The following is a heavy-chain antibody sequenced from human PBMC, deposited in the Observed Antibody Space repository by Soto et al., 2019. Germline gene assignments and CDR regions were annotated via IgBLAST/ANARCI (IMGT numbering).Heavy chain of an antibody. V-gene: IGHV1-69*13. CDR3: ARGGLRFLDCAMDV. CDR2: IIPIFGST. CDR1: GGTFSIYA. J-gene: IGHJ6*02. Sequence: GASVKVSCKASGGTFSIYAISWVRQAPGQGLEWMGGIIPIFGSTNYAQKFQGRVTITADESTSTAYMELSSLRSEDTAVYYCARGGLRFLDCAMDVWGQGTTVTVSS. D-gene: IGHD3-3*01.